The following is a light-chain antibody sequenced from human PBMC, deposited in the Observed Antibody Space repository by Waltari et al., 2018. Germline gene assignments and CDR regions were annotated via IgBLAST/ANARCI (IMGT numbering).Light chain of an antibody. CDR3: QQRSNWPH. CDR2: DAS. J-gene: IGKJ4*01. V-gene: IGKV3-11*01. CDR1: QSVSSY. Sequence: EIVLTQSPATLSLSPGERATLSCRASQSVSSYLAWYQQKPGQAPRLLIYDASNRATGIPARFSGSGSVTDFTLTISSLEPEDFAIYYCQQRSNWPHFGGGTKVEIK.